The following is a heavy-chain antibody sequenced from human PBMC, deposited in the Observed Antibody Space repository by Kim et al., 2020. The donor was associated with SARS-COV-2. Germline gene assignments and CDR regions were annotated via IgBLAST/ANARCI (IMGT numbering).Heavy chain of an antibody. V-gene: IGHV3-23*01. J-gene: IGHJ4*02. CDR3: ARGGRGSTNSSWDY. CDR2: VSGSGAST. D-gene: IGHD6-13*01. Sequence: GGSLRLSCAVSGFSFSGYAMSWVRQAPGKGLEWVSTVSGSGASTLYVDSVTGRFTISRDNAKNTLYLQLNSLRAEDTAVYYCARGGRGSTNSSWDYWGQGTLVTVSS. CDR1: GFSFSGYA.